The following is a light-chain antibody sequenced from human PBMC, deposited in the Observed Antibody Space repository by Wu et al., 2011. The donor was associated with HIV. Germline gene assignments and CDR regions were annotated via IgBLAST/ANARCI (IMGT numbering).Light chain of an antibody. J-gene: IGKJ5*01. CDR2: GAS. CDR1: RSVSSN. Sequence: SCRASRSVSSNYVAWYQQKPGQAPRLLIFGASNRATGIPARFSGSGSGTDFTLIISSLEPEDFAVYYCQHRSNWPLTFGQGTRLEIK. CDR3: QHRSNWPLT. V-gene: IGKV3-11*01.